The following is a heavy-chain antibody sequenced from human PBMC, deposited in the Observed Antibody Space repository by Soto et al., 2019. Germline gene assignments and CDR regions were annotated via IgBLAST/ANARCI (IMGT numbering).Heavy chain of an antibody. CDR1: GLIFSDDH. V-gene: IGHV3-72*01. J-gene: IGHJ6*02. CDR2: IRRKANSYTT. CDR3: AMLGGWSGGSNDMDV. D-gene: IGHD6-19*01. Sequence: EVQLVESGGGLVQPGGSLRLSCAASGLIFSDDHMDWVRQAPGKGREWVGRIRRKANSYTTEYAASVKGRFTISRDDSKNSLYLQMNSLKTEDTAVYYCAMLGGWSGGSNDMDVWGQGTAVTVSS.